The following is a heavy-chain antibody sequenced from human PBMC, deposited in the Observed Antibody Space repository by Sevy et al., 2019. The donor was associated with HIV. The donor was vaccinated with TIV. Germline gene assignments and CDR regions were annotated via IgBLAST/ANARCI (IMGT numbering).Heavy chain of an antibody. J-gene: IGHJ4*02. Sequence: SETLSLTCAVSGGSLSSGAYSWSWIRQPPGKGLEWIWCLYHSGSTYYNPSLKSRVTISVDRSKNQFSLKLSSVTAADTAVYYCARVSGNSEWGYYFDSWGQGTLVTVSS. CDR1: GGSLSSGAYS. V-gene: IGHV4-30-2*01. D-gene: IGHD2-15*01. CDR2: LYHSGST. CDR3: ARVSGNSEWGYYFDS.